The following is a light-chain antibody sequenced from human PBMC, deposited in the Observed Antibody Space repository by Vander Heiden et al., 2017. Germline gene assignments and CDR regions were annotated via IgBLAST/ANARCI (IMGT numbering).Light chain of an antibody. V-gene: IGKV4-1*01. CDR1: QSVLYSSNNNSY. Sequence: DIVMTQSPDSLAVSLGERATINCKSSQSVLYSSNNNSYLAWYQQKPGQAPKLLIYGASTRESGVPDRFSGSGSGTDFTLTISSLQADDVAVYYCQQYYIAPRTFGEGTRVEIK. J-gene: IGKJ4*02. CDR2: GAS. CDR3: QQYYIAPRT.